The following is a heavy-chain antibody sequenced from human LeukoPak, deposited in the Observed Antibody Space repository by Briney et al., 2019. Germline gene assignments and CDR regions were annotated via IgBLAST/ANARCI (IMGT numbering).Heavy chain of an antibody. CDR3: ARHYGDYVGDYYYMDV. V-gene: IGHV5-51*01. CDR2: IYPGDSDT. CDR1: GYSFTSYW. Sequence: GESLKISCKGSGYSFTSYWIGWVRQMPGKGLEWMGIIYPGDSDTRYSPSFQGQVTISADKSISTAYLQWSSLKASDTAMYYCARHYGDYVGDYYYMDVWGKGTTVTISS. J-gene: IGHJ6*03. D-gene: IGHD4-17*01.